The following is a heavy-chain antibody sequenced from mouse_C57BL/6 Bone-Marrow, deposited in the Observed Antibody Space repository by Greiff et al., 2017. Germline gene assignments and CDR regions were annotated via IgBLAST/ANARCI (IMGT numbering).Heavy chain of an antibody. D-gene: IGHD1-1*01. J-gene: IGHJ2*01. CDR3: ARKEVLRYYFDY. Sequence: VQLQQSGPVLVKPGASVKMSCKASGYTFTDYYMNWVKQSHGKSLEWIGVINPYNGGTSYNQKFKGKATLPVDKSSSTAYLELNSLTSEDSAVYYGARKEVLRYYFDYWGQGTTLTVSS. CDR1: GYTFTDYY. V-gene: IGHV1-19*01. CDR2: INPYNGGT.